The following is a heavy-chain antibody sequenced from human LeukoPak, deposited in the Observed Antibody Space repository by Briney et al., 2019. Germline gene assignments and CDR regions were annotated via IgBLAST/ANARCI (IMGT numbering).Heavy chain of an antibody. Sequence: GGSLRLSCAASGFTFSSYNMNWVRQAPGKGLEWVSSISSSSSYIYYADSVKGRFTISRENGKNSLYLQMNSLRAEDSAVYYCAREYYDILTGYSGYFDYWGQGTLVTVSS. CDR3: AREYYDILTGYSGYFDY. D-gene: IGHD3-9*01. CDR1: GFTFSSYN. J-gene: IGHJ4*02. V-gene: IGHV3-21*01. CDR2: ISSSSSYI.